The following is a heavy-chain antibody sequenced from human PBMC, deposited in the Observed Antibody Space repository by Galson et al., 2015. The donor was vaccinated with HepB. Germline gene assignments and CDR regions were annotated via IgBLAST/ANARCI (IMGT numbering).Heavy chain of an antibody. CDR2: ISSSSSYI. CDR3: ARASSGWRKTPFDY. V-gene: IGHV3-21*01. D-gene: IGHD6-19*01. J-gene: IGHJ4*02. Sequence: SLRLSCAASGFTFSSYSMNWVRQAPGKGLEWVSSISSSSSYIYYADSMKGRFTISRDNAKNSLYLQMNSLRAEDTAVYYCARASSGWRKTPFDYWGQGTLVTVSS. CDR1: GFTFSSYS.